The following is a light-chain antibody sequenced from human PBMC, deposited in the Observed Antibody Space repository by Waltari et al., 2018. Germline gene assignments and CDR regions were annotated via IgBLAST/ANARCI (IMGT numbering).Light chain of an antibody. CDR1: QGISSW. J-gene: IGKJ2*03. CDR3: QQYNSAPYS. CDR2: KAS. Sequence: DIQMTQSPSSLSASVGDRVTITCRASQGISSWLVWYQQKPGKAPKLLIYKASSLQSGVPSRFSGSGSGTDFTLTISSLQPEDFATYYCQQYNSAPYSFGQGTKVEIK. V-gene: IGKV1-12*02.